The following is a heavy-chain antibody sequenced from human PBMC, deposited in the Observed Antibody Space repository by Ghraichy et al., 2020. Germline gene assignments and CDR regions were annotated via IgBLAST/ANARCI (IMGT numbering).Heavy chain of an antibody. J-gene: IGHJ3*02. D-gene: IGHD3-22*01. Sequence: GESLNISCKGSGYSFSSYWIGWVRQVPGKGLEWMGIIYPGDSDTRYSPSFQGQVTISADTSISTAYLQWSSLKASDTAMYYCARADTIVVVYPNAFDIWGQGTMVTVSS. V-gene: IGHV5-51*01. CDR1: GYSFSSYW. CDR3: ARADTIVVVYPNAFDI. CDR2: IYPGDSDT.